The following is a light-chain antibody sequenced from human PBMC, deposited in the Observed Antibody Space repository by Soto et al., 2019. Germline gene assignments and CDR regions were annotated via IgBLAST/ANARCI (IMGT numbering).Light chain of an antibody. CDR2: EVS. V-gene: IGLV2-14*01. CDR3: NSYATGNNRV. CDR1: SSDIGDYDY. J-gene: IGLJ1*01. Sequence: QSVLTQPASVSGSPGQSITISCTGSSSDIGDYDYVSWYQQHPGKAPKVLISEVSNRPSGVSNRFSGSKSGNTASLTISGLQAEDEADYYCNSYATGNNRVFGNGTKVTVL.